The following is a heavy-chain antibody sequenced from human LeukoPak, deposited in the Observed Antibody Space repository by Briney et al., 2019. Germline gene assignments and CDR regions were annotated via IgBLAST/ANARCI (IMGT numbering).Heavy chain of an antibody. CDR1: GGSFSGYY. CDR3: ARVYCTNGVCSEDDY. CDR2: INHSGST. D-gene: IGHD2-8*01. V-gene: IGHV4-34*01. J-gene: IGHJ4*02. Sequence: SETLSLTCAVYGGSFSGYYWSWIRQPPGKGLEWIGEINHSGSTNYNPSLKSRVTISVDTSKNQFSLKLSSVAAADTAVYYCARVYCTNGVCSEDDYWGQGTLVTVSS.